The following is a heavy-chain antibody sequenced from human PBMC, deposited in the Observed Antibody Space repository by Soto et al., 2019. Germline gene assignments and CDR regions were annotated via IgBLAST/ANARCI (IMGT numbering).Heavy chain of an antibody. J-gene: IGHJ4*02. D-gene: IGHD3-22*01. CDR3: ARSSGSCYYAVSY. CDR1: GYTFTNYG. Sequence: QVQLVKSGAEVKKPGASVKVSCKASGYTFTNYGISWVRQAPGQGLEWMGWISAYNDKPNYAQKLQGRVTMTTDTSTSTAYMELRSLRSYDTAVYYGARSSGSCYYAVSYWGQGTLVTVSS. CDR2: ISAYNDKP. V-gene: IGHV1-18*01.